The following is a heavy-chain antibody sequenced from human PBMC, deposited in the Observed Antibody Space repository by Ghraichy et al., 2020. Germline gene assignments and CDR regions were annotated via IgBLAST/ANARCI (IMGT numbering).Heavy chain of an antibody. CDR2: INHSGST. CDR3: ARGLTGSGSFDY. CDR1: GGSFSGYY. Sequence: SQTISLTCAVYGGSFSGYYWSWIRQPPGKGLEWIGEINHSGSTNYNPSLKSRVTISVDTSKNQFSLKLSSVTAADTAVYYCARGLTGSGSFDYWGQGTLVTVSS. D-gene: IGHD3-10*01. V-gene: IGHV4-34*01. J-gene: IGHJ4*02.